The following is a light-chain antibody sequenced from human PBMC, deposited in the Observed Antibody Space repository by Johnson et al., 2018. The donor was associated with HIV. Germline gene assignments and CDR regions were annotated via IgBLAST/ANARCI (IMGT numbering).Light chain of an antibody. V-gene: IGLV1-51*01. CDR3: AIWSGSLN. Sequence: QSVLTQPPSVSAAPGQKVTISCSGSSSNIGNNYVSWYQQLPGTAPKLLIYDNNKRPSGIPDRFSGSKSGTSATLGITGLQTGDEADYYCAIWSGSLNIGTGTKVTVL. CDR2: DNN. CDR1: SSNIGNNY. J-gene: IGLJ1*01.